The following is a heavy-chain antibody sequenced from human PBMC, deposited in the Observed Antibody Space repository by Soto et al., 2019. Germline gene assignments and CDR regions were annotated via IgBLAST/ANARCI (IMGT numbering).Heavy chain of an antibody. CDR1: GYTFTGYY. J-gene: IGHJ6*02. CDR3: ARADIVVVPAAMEYYYYYGMDV. CDR2: INPNSGGT. V-gene: IGHV1-2*02. D-gene: IGHD2-2*01. Sequence: ASVKVSCKASGYTFTGYYMHWVRQAPGQGLEWMGWINPNSGGTNYAQKFQGRVTMTRDTSISTAYMELSRLRSDDTAAYYCARADIVVVPAAMEYYYYYGMDVWGQGTTVTVSS.